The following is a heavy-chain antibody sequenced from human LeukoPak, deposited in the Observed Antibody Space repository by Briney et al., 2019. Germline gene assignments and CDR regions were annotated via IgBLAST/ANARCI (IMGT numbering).Heavy chain of an antibody. Sequence: GASVKVSCKASGYTFTSYGISWVRQAPGQGLEWMGWISTYNGNANYAQKFQGRVTMTTDTSTTTVYMELRGLRSDDTAVYYCARAEKPNWGDYYYYSMDVWGKGTTVTVSS. CDR1: GYTFTSYG. J-gene: IGHJ6*03. CDR3: ARAEKPNWGDYYYYSMDV. CDR2: ISTYNGNA. D-gene: IGHD7-27*01. V-gene: IGHV1-18*01.